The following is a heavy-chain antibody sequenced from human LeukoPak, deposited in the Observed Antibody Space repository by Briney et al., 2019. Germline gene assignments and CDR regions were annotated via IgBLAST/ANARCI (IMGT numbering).Heavy chain of an antibody. CDR1: GYTFTSYY. Sequence: ASVKVSCKASGYTFTSYYMHWVRQAPGQGLEWMGIINPSGGSTSYAQKFQGRVTMTRDTSISTAYMELSRLRSDDTAVYYCARECKTNYGDWLAYWGQGTLVTVSS. V-gene: IGHV1-46*01. J-gene: IGHJ4*02. D-gene: IGHD4-17*01. CDR2: INPSGGST. CDR3: ARECKTNYGDWLAY.